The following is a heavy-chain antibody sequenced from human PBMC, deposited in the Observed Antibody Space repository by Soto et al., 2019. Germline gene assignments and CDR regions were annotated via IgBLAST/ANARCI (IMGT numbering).Heavy chain of an antibody. V-gene: IGHV4-31*03. CDR3: ARATSLGYCSGGSCSPLHY. Sequence: SETLSLTCTVSGGSISSGGYYWSWIRQHPGKGLEWIGYIYYSGSTYYNPSLKSRVTISVDTSKNQFSLKLSSVTAADTAVYYCARATSLGYCSGGSCSPLHYWGQGTLVTVSS. CDR2: IYYSGST. J-gene: IGHJ4*02. D-gene: IGHD2-15*01. CDR1: GGSISSGGYY.